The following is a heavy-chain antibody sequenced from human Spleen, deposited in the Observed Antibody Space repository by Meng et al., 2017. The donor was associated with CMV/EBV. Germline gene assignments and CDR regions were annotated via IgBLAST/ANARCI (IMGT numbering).Heavy chain of an antibody. CDR1: GFTFSSYW. D-gene: IGHD3-3*01. V-gene: IGHV3-7*01. J-gene: IGHJ6*02. Sequence: GESLKISYAASGFTFSSYWMSWVRQAPGKGLEWVANIKQDGSEKYYVDSVKGRFTISRDNAKNSLYLQMNSLRAEDTAVYYCARDGRTNYYYYGMDVWGQGTTVTVSS. CDR2: IKQDGSEK. CDR3: ARDGRTNYYYYGMDV.